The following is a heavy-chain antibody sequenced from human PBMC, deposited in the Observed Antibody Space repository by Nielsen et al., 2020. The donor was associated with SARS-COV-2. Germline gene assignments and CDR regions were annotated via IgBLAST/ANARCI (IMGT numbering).Heavy chain of an antibody. CDR1: GFTFSSYS. CDR2: ITSSSSYT. V-gene: IGHV3-21*04. Sequence: GGSLRLSCAASGFTFSSYSMNWVRQAPGKGLEWVSSITSSSSYTNYADSVKGRFTISRDNAKNSLYLQMNSLRAEDTAVYYCARALLGKGVTGLDYWGQGTLVTVSS. J-gene: IGHJ4*02. CDR3: ARALLGKGVTGLDY. D-gene: IGHD1-20*01.